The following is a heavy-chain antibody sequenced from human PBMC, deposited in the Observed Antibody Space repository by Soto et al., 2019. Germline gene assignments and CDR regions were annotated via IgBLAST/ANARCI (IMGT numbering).Heavy chain of an antibody. CDR2: INHSGST. D-gene: IGHD3-22*01. Sequence: SETLSLTCAVYGGSFSGYYWSWIRQPPGKGLEWSGEINHSGSTNYNPSLKSRVTISVDTSKNQFSLKLSSVTAADTAVYYCARGWKYYYDSSGYYYHYYYYGMDVWGQGTTVTVSS. CDR3: ARGWKYYYDSSGYYYHYYYYGMDV. J-gene: IGHJ6*02. CDR1: GGSFSGYY. V-gene: IGHV4-34*01.